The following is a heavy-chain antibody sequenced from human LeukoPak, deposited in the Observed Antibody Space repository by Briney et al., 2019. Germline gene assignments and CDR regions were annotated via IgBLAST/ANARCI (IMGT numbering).Heavy chain of an antibody. CDR2: ISYDGSNK. CDR3: AKGGWELHLYYFDY. D-gene: IGHD1-26*01. V-gene: IGHV3-30*18. CDR1: GFTFSSYG. Sequence: PGRSLRLSCAASGFTFSSYGMHWVRQAPGKGLEWVAVISYDGSNKYYADSVKGRFTISRDNSKNTLYLQMNSLRAEDTAVYYCAKGGWELHLYYFDYWGQGTLVTVSS. J-gene: IGHJ4*02.